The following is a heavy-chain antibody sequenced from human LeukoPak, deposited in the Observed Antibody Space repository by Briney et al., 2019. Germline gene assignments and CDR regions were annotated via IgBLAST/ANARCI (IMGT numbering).Heavy chain of an antibody. CDR2: ISSGGSTI. CDR3: AELGITMIGGV. V-gene: IGHV3-48*03. D-gene: IGHD3-10*02. J-gene: IGHJ6*04. CDR1: GFTFISYE. Sequence: PRGSLRLSCAASGFTFISYEMNWVRQAPGKGLGWVSYISSGGSTIYYADSVKGRFTISRDNAKNSLYLQMNSLRAEDTAVYYCAELGITMIGGVWGKGTTVTISS.